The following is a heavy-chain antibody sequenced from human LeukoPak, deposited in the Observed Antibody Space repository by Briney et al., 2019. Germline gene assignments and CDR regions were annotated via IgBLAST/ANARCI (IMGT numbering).Heavy chain of an antibody. CDR3: TRDPRLREFES. CDR2: IKEDGSET. CDR1: GFTFRNYW. J-gene: IGHJ1*01. D-gene: IGHD2-21*02. Sequence: PGGSLRLSCEASGFTFRNYWMIWVRQAPGKGLERVANIKEDGSETYYVDSVKGRFTISRDNSKNTLSLQMNSLRDDDTAVYYCTRDPRLREFESWGQGTLVTVSS. V-gene: IGHV3-7*01.